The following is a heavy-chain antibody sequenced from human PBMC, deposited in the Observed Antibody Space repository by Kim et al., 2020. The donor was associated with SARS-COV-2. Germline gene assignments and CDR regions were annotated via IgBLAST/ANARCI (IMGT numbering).Heavy chain of an antibody. J-gene: IGHJ4*02. V-gene: IGHV3-30*18. D-gene: IGHD5-12*01. Sequence: GGSLRLSCAASGFTFSSYGMHWVHQAPGKGLEWVAVISYDGSNKYYADSVKGRFTISRDNSKNTLYLQMNSLRAEDTAVYYCAKGPSEATIFDYWGQGTLVTVSS. CDR3: AKGPSEATIFDY. CDR2: ISYDGSNK. CDR1: GFTFSSYG.